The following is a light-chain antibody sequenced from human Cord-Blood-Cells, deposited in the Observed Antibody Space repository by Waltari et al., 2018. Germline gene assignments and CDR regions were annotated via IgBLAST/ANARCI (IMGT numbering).Light chain of an antibody. J-gene: IGKJ1*01. CDR2: WAS. CDR1: QSVLYSSNNKKY. V-gene: IGKV4-1*01. CDR3: QQYYSTPWT. Sequence: DIVMTQSPDSLAVSLGERATINCKASQSVLYSSNNKKYLAWYQQKPGQPPKLLIYWASTRESVVPDRFSGSGSGTDFTLTISSLQAEDVAVYYCQQYYSTPWTFGQGTKVEIK.